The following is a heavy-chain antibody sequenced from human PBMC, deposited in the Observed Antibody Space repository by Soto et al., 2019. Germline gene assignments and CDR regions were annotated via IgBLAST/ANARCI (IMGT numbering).Heavy chain of an antibody. CDR3: AKGDSSSWYGVTNY. CDR1: GFTFDDYA. CDR2: ISWNSGSI. J-gene: IGHJ4*02. D-gene: IGHD6-13*01. Sequence: DVQLVESGGGLVQPGRSLRLSCAASGFTFDDYAMHWVRQAPGKGLEWVSGISWNSGSIGYADSVKGRFTISRDNAKNSLYLQMNSLRAEDTALYYCAKGDSSSWYGVTNYWGQGTLVTVSS. V-gene: IGHV3-9*01.